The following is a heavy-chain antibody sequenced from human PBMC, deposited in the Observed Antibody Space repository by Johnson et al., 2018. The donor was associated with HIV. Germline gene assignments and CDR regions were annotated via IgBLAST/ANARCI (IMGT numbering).Heavy chain of an antibody. CDR2: IKSKTDGGTT. Sequence: MQLVESGGGLVKPGGSLRISCAASGFTFSNAWMSWVRQAPGKGLEWVGRIKSKTDGGTTDYAAPVKGRFTISRDDSKNTLYLQMNSLRAEETAVYYWARQKNSQGRWLQFDAFDIWGQGTMVTVSS. V-gene: IGHV3-15*01. CDR3: ARQKNSQGRWLQFDAFDI. D-gene: IGHD5-24*01. CDR1: GFTFSNAW. J-gene: IGHJ3*02.